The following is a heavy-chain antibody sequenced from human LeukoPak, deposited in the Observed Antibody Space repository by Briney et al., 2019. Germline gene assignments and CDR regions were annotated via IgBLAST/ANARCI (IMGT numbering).Heavy chain of an antibody. V-gene: IGHV4-39*07. J-gene: IGHJ4*02. CDR2: IYYSGST. CDR1: GGSISSSSYY. Sequence: SETLSLTCTVSGGSISSSSYYWGWIRQPPGKGLEWIGSIYYSGSTYYNPSLKSRVTISVDTFKNQFSLKLSSVTAADTAVYYCARLITMVRGVIKPFDYWGQGTLVTVSS. CDR3: ARLITMVRGVIKPFDY. D-gene: IGHD3-10*01.